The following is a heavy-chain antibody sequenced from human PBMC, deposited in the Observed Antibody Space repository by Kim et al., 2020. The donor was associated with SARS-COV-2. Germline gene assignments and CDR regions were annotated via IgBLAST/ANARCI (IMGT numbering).Heavy chain of an antibody. J-gene: IGHJ3*02. V-gene: IGHV1-46*01. D-gene: IGHD1-26*01. CDR1: GYTFTSYY. Sequence: ASVKVSCKASGYTFTSYYMHWVRQAPGQGLEWMGIINPSGGSTSYAQKFQGRVTMTRDTSTSTVYMELSSLRSEDTAVYYCARDLKGRKYSGSYYGFDAFDIWGQGTMVTVSS. CDR2: INPSGGST. CDR3: ARDLKGRKYSGSYYGFDAFDI.